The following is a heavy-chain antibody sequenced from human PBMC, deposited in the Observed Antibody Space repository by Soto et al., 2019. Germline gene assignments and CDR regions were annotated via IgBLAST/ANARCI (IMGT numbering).Heavy chain of an antibody. CDR3: ARGFTHDSGENSGPQLGKGNFDY. V-gene: IGHV4-34*01. CDR2: INHSGST. Sequence: QVQLQQWGAGLLKPSETLSLTCAVYGGSFSGYYWSWIRQPPGKGLEWIGEINHSGSTNYNPSLKSRVTISVDTSKNQFSLKLSSVTAADTAVYYCARGFTHDSGENSGPQLGKGNFDYWGQGTLVTVSS. D-gene: IGHD4-17*01. CDR1: GGSFSGYY. J-gene: IGHJ4*02.